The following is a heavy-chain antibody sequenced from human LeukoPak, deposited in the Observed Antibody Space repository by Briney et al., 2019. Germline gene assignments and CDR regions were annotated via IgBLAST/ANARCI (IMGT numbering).Heavy chain of an antibody. D-gene: IGHD3-16*02. J-gene: IGHJ4*02. CDR1: GGSFSGYY. V-gene: IGHV4-34*01. CDR3: AREQITFGGVISN. Sequence: SETLSLTCAVYGGSFSGYYWSWIRQPPGKGLEWIGEINHSGSINYNPSLKSRVTISVDTSKNQFSLKLSSVTAADTAVYYCAREQITFGGVISNWGQGTLVTVSS. CDR2: INHSGSI.